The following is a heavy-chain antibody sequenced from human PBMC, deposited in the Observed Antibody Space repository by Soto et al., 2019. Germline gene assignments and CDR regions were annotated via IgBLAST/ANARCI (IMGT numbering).Heavy chain of an antibody. Sequence: QVQLVQSGAEVKKPGASVKVSCKGSGYTFISNGISWVRQAPGQGLEWMGWISTYNGKTNYAQKLQGRVTMTTDTATSTDYMELRSMRSDDPAVYYCSLTVNGYYDFWGQGTMVTVSS. D-gene: IGHD2-8*01. V-gene: IGHV1-18*01. CDR2: ISTYNGKT. CDR3: SLTVNGYYDF. J-gene: IGHJ4*02. CDR1: GYTFISNG.